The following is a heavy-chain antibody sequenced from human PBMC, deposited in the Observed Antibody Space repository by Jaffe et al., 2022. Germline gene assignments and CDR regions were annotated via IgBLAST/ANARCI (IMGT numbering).Heavy chain of an antibody. D-gene: IGHD3-22*01. Sequence: QVQLQESGPGLVKPSQTLSLTCTVSGGSISSGSYYWSWIRQPAGKGLEWIGRIYTSGSTNYNPSLKSRVTISVDTSKNQFSLKLSSVTAADTAVYYCARDRGGAYYDSSGYYPGAFDIWGQGTMVTVSS. CDR2: IYTSGST. CDR1: GGSISSGSYY. CDR3: ARDRGGAYYDSSGYYPGAFDI. V-gene: IGHV4-61*02. J-gene: IGHJ3*02.